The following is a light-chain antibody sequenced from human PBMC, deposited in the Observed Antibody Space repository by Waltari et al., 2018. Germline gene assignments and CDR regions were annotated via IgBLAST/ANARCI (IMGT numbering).Light chain of an antibody. CDR1: SSDVGPYNF. J-gene: IGLJ2*01. V-gene: IGLV2-23*02. CDR3: CSYAGSSSFVV. Sequence: QSALTQPASVSGSPGHSITISCTGTSSDVGPYNFVSWYQQHPGKAPKFMIYEVSKRPSGVSNRFSGSKSGNTASLTISGLQAEDEADYYCCSYAGSSSFVVFGGGTKLTVL. CDR2: EVS.